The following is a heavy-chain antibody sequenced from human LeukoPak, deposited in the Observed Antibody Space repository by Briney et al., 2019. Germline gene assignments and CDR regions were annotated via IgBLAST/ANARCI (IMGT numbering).Heavy chain of an antibody. Sequence: ASVKVSCKASGYTFTGYYMHWVRQAPGQGLEWMGWINPNSGGTNYAQKFQGRVTMTRDTSISTAYMELSRLRSDDTAVYYCARDQYYDFWSGYSQTRYYFDYWGQGTLVTVSS. J-gene: IGHJ4*02. CDR3: ARDQYYDFWSGYSQTRYYFDY. CDR1: GYTFTGYY. V-gene: IGHV1-2*02. D-gene: IGHD3-3*01. CDR2: INPNSGGT.